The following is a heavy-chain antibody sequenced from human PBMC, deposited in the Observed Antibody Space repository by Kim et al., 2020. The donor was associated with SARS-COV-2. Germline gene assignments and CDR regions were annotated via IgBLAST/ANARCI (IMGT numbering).Heavy chain of an antibody. J-gene: IGHJ4*02. Sequence: GGSLRLSCAASGFTFSSYSMNWVRQAPGKGLEWVSSISSSSSYIYYADSVKGRFTISRDNAKNSLYLQMNSLRAEDTAVYYCASMGYGSGSYYNDPFFDYWGQGTLVTVSS. CDR3: ASMGYGSGSYYNDPFFDY. D-gene: IGHD3-10*01. CDR1: GFTFSSYS. V-gene: IGHV3-21*01. CDR2: ISSSSSYI.